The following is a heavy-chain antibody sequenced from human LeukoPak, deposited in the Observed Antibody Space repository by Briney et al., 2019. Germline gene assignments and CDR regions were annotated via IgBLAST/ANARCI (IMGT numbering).Heavy chain of an antibody. CDR3: AKATTMIVVVIDY. J-gene: IGHJ4*02. V-gene: IGHV3-23*01. CDR2: ISGSGGST. CDR1: GFTFSSYA. D-gene: IGHD3-22*01. Sequence: PGGSLRLSCAASGFTFSSYAMSWVRQAPGKGLEWVSAISGSGGSTYYADSVKGRFTIPRDNSKNTLYLQMNSLRAEDTAVYYCAKATTMIVVVIDYWGQGTLVTVSS.